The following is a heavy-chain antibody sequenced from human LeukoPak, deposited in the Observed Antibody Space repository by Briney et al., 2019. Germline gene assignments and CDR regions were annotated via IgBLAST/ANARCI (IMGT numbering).Heavy chain of an antibody. CDR1: GFTFSSYA. V-gene: IGHV3-23*01. D-gene: IGHD3-22*01. J-gene: IGHJ4*02. Sequence: GGSLRLSCAASGFTFSSYAMSWVRQAPGKGLEWVSTISASGDKIYYADSVKGRFTISRDNSKNTLFLQMNSLKTEDTAVYYCTRDPYYDSSGYYLSDYFDYWGQGTLVTVSS. CDR2: ISASGDKI. CDR3: TRDPYYDSSGYYLSDYFDY.